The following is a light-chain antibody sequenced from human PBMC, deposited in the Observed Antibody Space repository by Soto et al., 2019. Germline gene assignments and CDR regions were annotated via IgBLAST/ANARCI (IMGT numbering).Light chain of an antibody. CDR3: QVWDSTTDHVV. J-gene: IGLJ2*01. CDR2: DDT. V-gene: IGLV3-21*02. Sequence: SYELTQPPSVSVAPGQTAKITCGGNNIGSESVHWYQQKPGQAPVLVVSDDTDRPSGIPERISGSNSWNTATLTISGVEAGDEADYYCQVWDSTTDHVVFGGGTKLTVL. CDR1: NIGSES.